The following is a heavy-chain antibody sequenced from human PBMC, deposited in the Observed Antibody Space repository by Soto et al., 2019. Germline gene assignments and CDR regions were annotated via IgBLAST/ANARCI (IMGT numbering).Heavy chain of an antibody. J-gene: IGHJ3*02. D-gene: IGHD6-6*01. CDR1: GFTFSDYY. CDR2: ISSSGSTI. V-gene: IGHV3-11*01. Sequence: GSLRLSCAASGFTFSDYYMSWIRQAPGKGLEWVSYISSSGSTIYYADSVKGRFTISRDNAKNSLYLQMNSLRAEDTAVHYCARMRRGGGRDSSSSADAFDIWGQGTMVTVSS. CDR3: ARMRRGGGRDSSSSADAFDI.